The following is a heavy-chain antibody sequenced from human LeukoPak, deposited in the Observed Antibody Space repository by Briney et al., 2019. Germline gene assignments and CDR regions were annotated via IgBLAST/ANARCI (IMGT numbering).Heavy chain of an antibody. CDR2: IFTSGNT. V-gene: IGHV4-4*07. J-gene: IGHJ5*02. CDR1: GGSISSYS. D-gene: IGHD5-24*01. CDR3: ARSGPFGSPWATRNWFDP. Sequence: SETLSLTCTVSGGSISSYSWSWIRQPAGEGLEWIGRIFTSGNTNYNPSLKSRVTMSVDTSKNQFSLKLSSVTAADTAVYYCARSGPFGSPWATRNWFDPWGQGTLVTVSS.